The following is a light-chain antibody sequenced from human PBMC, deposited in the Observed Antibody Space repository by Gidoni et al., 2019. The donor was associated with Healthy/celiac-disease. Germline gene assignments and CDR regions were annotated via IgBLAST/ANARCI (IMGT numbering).Light chain of an antibody. J-gene: IGLJ2*01. CDR3: QAWDSSTDDVV. Sequence: SYALTQPPSVSVSPGQTASITRSGDNLGDKYACWYQQKPGQSPVLVIYQDSKRPSGIPERFSGSNSGNTATLTISGTQAMDEADYYCQAWDSSTDDVVFGGGTKLTVL. CDR2: QDS. CDR1: NLGDKY. V-gene: IGLV3-1*01.